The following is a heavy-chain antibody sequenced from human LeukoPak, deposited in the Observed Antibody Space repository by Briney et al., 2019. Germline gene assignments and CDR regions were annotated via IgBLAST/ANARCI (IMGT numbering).Heavy chain of an antibody. Sequence: SETLSLTCTVSGGSISTHRYYWSWIRQPPGKGLEWIGYIYYSGSTNYNPSLKSRVTISVDTSKNQFSLKLSSVTAADTAAYYCARALGYCSSTSCFEFDYWGQGTLVTVSS. J-gene: IGHJ4*02. CDR2: IYYSGST. CDR3: ARALGYCSSTSCFEFDY. CDR1: GGSISTHRYY. D-gene: IGHD2-2*01. V-gene: IGHV4-61*01.